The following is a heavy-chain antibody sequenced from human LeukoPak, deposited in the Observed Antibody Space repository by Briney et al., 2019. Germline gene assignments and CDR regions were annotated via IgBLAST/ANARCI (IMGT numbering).Heavy chain of an antibody. V-gene: IGHV4-30-2*01. CDR1: GGSISSGGYS. CDR2: IYHSGST. J-gene: IGHJ3*02. Sequence: SETLSLTCAVSGGSISSGGYSWSWIRQPPGKGLAWIGYIYHSGSTYYNPSLKSRVTISVDRSKNQFSLKLSSVTAADTAVYYCARLSGSYSMSGAFDIWGQGTMVTVSS. D-gene: IGHD1-26*01. CDR3: ARLSGSYSMSGAFDI.